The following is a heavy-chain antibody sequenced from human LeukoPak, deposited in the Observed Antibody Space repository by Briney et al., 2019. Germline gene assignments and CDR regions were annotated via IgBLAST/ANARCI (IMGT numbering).Heavy chain of an antibody. V-gene: IGHV1-2*02. CDR3: ARSYYDILTGYLPSGY. J-gene: IGHJ4*02. CDR2: INPNSGGT. Sequence: ASVKVSCKASGYTFTGYYMHWVRQAPGQGLEWMGWINPNSGGTNYAQKFQGRVTMTRDTSISTAYMELSRLRSDDTAVYYCARSYYDILTGYLPSGYWGQGALVTVSS. D-gene: IGHD3-9*01. CDR1: GYTFTGYY.